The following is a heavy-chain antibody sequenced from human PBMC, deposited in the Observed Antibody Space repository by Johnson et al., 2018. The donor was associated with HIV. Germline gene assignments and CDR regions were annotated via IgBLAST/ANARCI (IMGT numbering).Heavy chain of an antibody. J-gene: IGHJ3*02. Sequence: QVQLVESGGGVVQPGRSLRLSCAASGFSFSSYPMHWVRQAPGKGLEWVAVTTYDGTNKYYADSVKGRFTISRDNSKNTLYLQMNSLRAEDTAVYYCARRITGTSVAVDIWGQGKMVTVSS. CDR1: GFSFSSYP. CDR2: TTYDGTNK. CDR3: ARRITGTSVAVDI. D-gene: IGHD1-20*01. V-gene: IGHV3-30*04.